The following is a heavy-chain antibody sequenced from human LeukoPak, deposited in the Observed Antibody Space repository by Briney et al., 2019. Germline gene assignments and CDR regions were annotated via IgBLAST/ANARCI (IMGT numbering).Heavy chain of an antibody. CDR1: GGSISSYY. CDR3: AREGAPQLWLPYYYYYYMDV. Sequence: PSETLSLTCTVSGGSISSYYWSWIRQPPGKGLEWIGCISYSGSTNYNPSLKSRVTISVDKSKNQFSLKLSSVTAADTAVYYCAREGAPQLWLPYYYYYYMDVWGKGTTVTVSS. V-gene: IGHV4-59*12. J-gene: IGHJ6*03. D-gene: IGHD5-18*01. CDR2: ISYSGST.